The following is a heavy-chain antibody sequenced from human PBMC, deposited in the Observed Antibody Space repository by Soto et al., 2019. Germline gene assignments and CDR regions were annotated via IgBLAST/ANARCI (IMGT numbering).Heavy chain of an antibody. D-gene: IGHD3-22*01. J-gene: IGHJ3*02. Sequence: SETLSLTCTVSGGSISSYYWSWIRQPPGKGLEWIGYIYYSGSTNYNPSLKSRVTISVDTSKNQFSLKLSSVTAADTAVYYCARLPIYYDSSGFAFDIWGQGTMVTVSS. CDR1: GGSISSYY. CDR2: IYYSGST. CDR3: ARLPIYYDSSGFAFDI. V-gene: IGHV4-59*08.